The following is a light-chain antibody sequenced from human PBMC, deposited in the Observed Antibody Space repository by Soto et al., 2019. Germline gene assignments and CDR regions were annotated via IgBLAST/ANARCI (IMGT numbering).Light chain of an antibody. CDR2: GAS. CDR3: QQYGSSPST. J-gene: IGKJ2*01. CDR1: QSVSNSN. V-gene: IGKV3-20*01. Sequence: EIALTQSPGTLSLSPGERATLSCRTSQSVSNSNLAWYQQKPGQAPRLLIYGASSRATGIPDRFSGSGSGTDFTLTISRLEPEDFAVYYCQQYGSSPSTFGQGTKLEIK.